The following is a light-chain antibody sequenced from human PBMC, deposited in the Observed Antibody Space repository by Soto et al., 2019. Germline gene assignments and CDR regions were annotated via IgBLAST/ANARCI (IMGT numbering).Light chain of an antibody. V-gene: IGLV2-8*01. Sequence: QSALTQPPSASGSPGQSVTISWTGTSSDVGGYNFVSWYQHHPGKAPKLMIYEVSKRPSGVPDRFSGSKSGNTASLTVSGLQTEDEADYYCSSYAGSNNVVFGGGTNLTVL. J-gene: IGLJ2*01. CDR1: SSDVGGYNF. CDR3: SSYAGSNNVV. CDR2: EVS.